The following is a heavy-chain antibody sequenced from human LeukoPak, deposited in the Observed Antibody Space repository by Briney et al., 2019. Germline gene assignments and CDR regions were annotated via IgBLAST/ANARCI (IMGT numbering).Heavy chain of an antibody. CDR1: GLTVNSNY. V-gene: IGHV3-53*01. J-gene: IGHJ4*02. Sequence: GGSLRLSCAASGLTVNSNYMNWVRQAQGKGLQWVSVIYSGGTTYYADSVKGRFTISRDNSKNTLYLQMNSLRAEDTAVYYCARALLVRNGYNYSPNYFDYWGQGTLVTVSS. CDR3: ARALLVRNGYNYSPNYFDY. CDR2: IYSGGTT. D-gene: IGHD5-24*01.